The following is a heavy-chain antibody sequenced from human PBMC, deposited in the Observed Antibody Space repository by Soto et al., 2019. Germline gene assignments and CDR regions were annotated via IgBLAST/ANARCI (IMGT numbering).Heavy chain of an antibody. Sequence: QVQLVQSGAEVKKPGASVKVSCTASGYTFKSFYMHWVRKAPGQGLEWMGMINPTDGSVSFAQKFQDRVTLTTDRPTSTVYMELSSLTREDTAVYFCARDFGRHGAVDTTGWFDPWGQGTLVTVSS. V-gene: IGHV1-46*02. J-gene: IGHJ5*02. CDR1: GYTFKSFY. D-gene: IGHD3-3*01. CDR3: ARDFGRHGAVDTTGWFDP. CDR2: INPTDGSV.